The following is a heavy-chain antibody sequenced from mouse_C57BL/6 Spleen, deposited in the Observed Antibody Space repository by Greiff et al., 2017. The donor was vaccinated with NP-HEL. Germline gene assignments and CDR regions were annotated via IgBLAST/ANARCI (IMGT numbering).Heavy chain of an antibody. D-gene: IGHD4-1*01. Sequence: VQLKESGPELVKPGASVKMSCKASGYTFTDYNMHWVKQSHGKSLEWIGYINPNNGGTSYNQKFKGKATLTVNKSSSTAYMELRSLTSEDSAVYYCARDWDWYFDVWGTGTTVTVSS. CDR3: ARDWDWYFDV. CDR2: INPNNGGT. CDR1: GYTFTDYN. V-gene: IGHV1-22*01. J-gene: IGHJ1*03.